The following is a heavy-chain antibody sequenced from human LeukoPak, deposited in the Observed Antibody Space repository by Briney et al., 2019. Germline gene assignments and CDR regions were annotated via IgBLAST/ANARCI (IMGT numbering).Heavy chain of an antibody. J-gene: IGHJ4*02. V-gene: IGHV1-8*03. CDR1: GYTFTSYD. Sequence: ASVKVSCKASGYTFTSYDINWVRQATGQGLEWMGWMNPNSGNTGYAQKFQGRVTITRNTSISTAYMELSSLRSDDTAVYYCARDGYCSSTSCYLYYWGQGTLVTVSS. CDR3: ARDGYCSSTSCYLYY. CDR2: MNPNSGNT. D-gene: IGHD2-2*03.